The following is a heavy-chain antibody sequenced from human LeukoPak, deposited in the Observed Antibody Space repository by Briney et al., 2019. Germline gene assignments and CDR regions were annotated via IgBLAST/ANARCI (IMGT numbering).Heavy chain of an antibody. Sequence: ASVKVSCKASGYTFTDYYVHWVRQAPGQGLEWMGWINPNSGGTNYAQKFQGRVTMTRDTSISTAYMELSRLRSDDTAVCYCARGRYYDSSGYYGMYYYYYGMDVWGQGTTVTVSS. D-gene: IGHD3-22*01. CDR3: ARGRYYDSSGYYGMYYYYYGMDV. V-gene: IGHV1-2*02. CDR2: INPNSGGT. CDR1: GYTFTDYY. J-gene: IGHJ6*02.